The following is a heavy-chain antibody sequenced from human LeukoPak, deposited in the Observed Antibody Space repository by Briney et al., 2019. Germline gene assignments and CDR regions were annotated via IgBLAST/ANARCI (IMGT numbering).Heavy chain of an antibody. Sequence: GSLRLSCAASEFTFSSYAMSWVRQAPGKGLEWVSAISDTGGSTYYADSVKGRFTISRDNSKNTVYLQMNSLRAEDTAVYYCAKDRRACSSSSCYYRFDYWGQGTLVTVSS. V-gene: IGHV3-23*01. CDR1: EFTFSSYA. CDR3: AKDRRACSSSSCYYRFDY. J-gene: IGHJ4*02. CDR2: ISDTGGST. D-gene: IGHD2-2*01.